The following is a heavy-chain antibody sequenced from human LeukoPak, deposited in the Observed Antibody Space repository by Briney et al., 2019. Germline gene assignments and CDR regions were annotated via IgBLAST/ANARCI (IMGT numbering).Heavy chain of an antibody. Sequence: SETLSLTCTVSGVSISSYYWSWIRQPAGKGLEWIGRIYTSGSTNYNPSLKSRLTISVDTSKNQFSLKLSSVTAADTAVYFCARDAYDGFGYCHDYWGQGTLVTVSS. CDR1: GVSISSYY. CDR3: ARDAYDGFGYCHDY. V-gene: IGHV4-4*07. J-gene: IGHJ4*02. D-gene: IGHD3-10*01. CDR2: IYTSGST.